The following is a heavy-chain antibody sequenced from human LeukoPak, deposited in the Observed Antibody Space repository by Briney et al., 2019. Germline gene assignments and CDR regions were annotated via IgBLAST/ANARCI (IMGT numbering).Heavy chain of an antibody. Sequence: SLRLSCAASGFTFSSYEMNRVRQAPGKGLEWVSGISWNSGSIGYADSVKGRFTISRDNSKNTLYLQMNSLRAEDTAAYYCAKDLGWFGELCHFDYWGQGTLVTVSS. V-gene: IGHV3-9*01. CDR2: ISWNSGSI. J-gene: IGHJ4*02. CDR3: AKDLGWFGELCHFDY. D-gene: IGHD3-10*01. CDR1: GFTFSSYE.